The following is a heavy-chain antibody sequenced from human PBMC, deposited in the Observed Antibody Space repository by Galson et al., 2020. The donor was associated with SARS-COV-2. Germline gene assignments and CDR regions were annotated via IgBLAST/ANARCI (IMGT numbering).Heavy chain of an antibody. J-gene: IGHJ4*02. CDR3: AKDRGNDYGDQLDF. CDR2: ISCGGST. Sequence: GGSLSLSCAASGFTFSRYALAWVRQAPAKGLEWVSGISCGGSTYYVDSVKGRFTISRDNSQNTVHLQMSSLRAEDTAVYYCAKDRGNDYGDQLDFWGQGTLVTVSS. V-gene: IGHV3-23*01. D-gene: IGHD4-17*01. CDR1: GFTFSRYA.